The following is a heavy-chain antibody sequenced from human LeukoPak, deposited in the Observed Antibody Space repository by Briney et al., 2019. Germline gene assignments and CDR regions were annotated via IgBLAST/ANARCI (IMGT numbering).Heavy chain of an antibody. V-gene: IGHV3-23*01. CDR3: AKGDVRSDFDS. J-gene: IGHJ4*02. Sequence: GGSLRLSCAASGFTFSSYAMSWVRQAPGKGLEWVSSISGSGGTTYYADSVKGRFTISRDNSKNTVYLQMNYLRAGDTAVYYCAKGDVRSDFDSWGQGTLVTVS. CDR1: GFTFSSYA. CDR2: ISGSGGTT. D-gene: IGHD3-3*01.